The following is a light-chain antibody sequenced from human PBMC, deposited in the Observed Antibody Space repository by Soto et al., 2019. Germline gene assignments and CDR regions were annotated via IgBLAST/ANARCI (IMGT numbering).Light chain of an antibody. J-gene: IGLJ1*01. CDR1: NSDIGRYDH. CDR2: EVT. Sequence: QSALTQPASVSGSPGQSITISCTGSNSDIGRYDHVSWYQHHPGRAPKLLISEVTKRPSGISDRFSGSKSGYTASLTISGLQAEDEADYYCNSHTSGDFRVFGXXXXLTVL. CDR3: NSHTSGDFRV. V-gene: IGLV2-14*01.